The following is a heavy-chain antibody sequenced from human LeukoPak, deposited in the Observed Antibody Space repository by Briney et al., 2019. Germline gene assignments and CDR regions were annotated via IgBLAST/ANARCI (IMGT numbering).Heavy chain of an antibody. CDR3: AYYYYGMDV. J-gene: IGHJ6*02. Sequence: GGSLRLSCAASGFTFSSYGMHWVRQAPGKGLEWVANIKQDGSEKYYVDSVKGRFTISRDNAKNSLYLQMNSLRAEDTAVYYCAYYYYGMDVWGQGTTVTVSS. V-gene: IGHV3-7*01. CDR1: GFTFSSYG. CDR2: IKQDGSEK.